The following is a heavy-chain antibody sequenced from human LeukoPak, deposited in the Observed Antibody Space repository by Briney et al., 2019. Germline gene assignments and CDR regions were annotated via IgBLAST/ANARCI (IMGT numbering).Heavy chain of an antibody. CDR2: IKQDGSEK. CDR1: GFTFSSYW. J-gene: IGHJ6*03. D-gene: IGHD2-2*01. CDR3: ARGGGRYCSSTSCALGATFYYYYMDV. Sequence: PGGSLRLSCAASGFTFSSYWMSWVRQAPGKGLEWVANIKQDGSEKYYVDSVKGRFTISRDNAKNSLYLQMNSLRAEGTAVYYCARGGGRYCSSTSCALGATFYYYYMDVWGKGTTVTVSS. V-gene: IGHV3-7*01.